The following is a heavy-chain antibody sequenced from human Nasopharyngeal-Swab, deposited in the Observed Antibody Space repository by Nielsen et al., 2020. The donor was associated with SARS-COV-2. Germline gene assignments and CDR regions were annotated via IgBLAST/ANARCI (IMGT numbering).Heavy chain of an antibody. J-gene: IGHJ4*02. D-gene: IGHD5-24*01. CDR3: ARAPEMATIMGDF. Sequence: WVRQAPGQGLEWMGWINPNSGGTNYAQKFRGRVTMTRDTSINTAYMELSRLRSDDTAVYYCARAPEMATIMGDFWGQGTQVTVSS. V-gene: IGHV1-2*02. CDR2: INPNSGGT.